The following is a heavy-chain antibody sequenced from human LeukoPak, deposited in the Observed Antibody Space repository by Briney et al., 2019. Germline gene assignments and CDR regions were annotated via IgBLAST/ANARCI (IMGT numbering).Heavy chain of an antibody. Sequence: GGSLRLSCAASGFTFSSYAMSWVRQAPGKGLEWVSAISGSGDSTYYADSVKGRFTISRDNSKNTLYLQMNSLRAEDTAVYYCARGRDYYDSSGYYFPYNWFDPWGQGTLVTVSS. J-gene: IGHJ5*02. V-gene: IGHV3-23*01. CDR3: ARGRDYYDSSGYYFPYNWFDP. CDR1: GFTFSSYA. CDR2: ISGSGDST. D-gene: IGHD3-22*01.